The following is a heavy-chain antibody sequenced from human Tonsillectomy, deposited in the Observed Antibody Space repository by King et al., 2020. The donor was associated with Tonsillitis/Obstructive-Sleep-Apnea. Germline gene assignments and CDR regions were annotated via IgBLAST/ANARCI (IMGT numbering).Heavy chain of an antibody. Sequence: VQLVESGGGVVKPGGSLRLSCVAAGFTFSFYALNWVRQAPGKGMELVAVVSDMGSNKYYADSVMGRFTASRENSVNTLYLHMNSLRIEDTAVYYCARIFYGDGAHWFDPWGQGTLVTVSS. D-gene: IGHD2-21*02. CDR2: VSDMGSNK. V-gene: IGHV3-30*04. CDR3: ARIFYGDGAHWFDP. J-gene: IGHJ5*02. CDR1: GFTFSFYA.